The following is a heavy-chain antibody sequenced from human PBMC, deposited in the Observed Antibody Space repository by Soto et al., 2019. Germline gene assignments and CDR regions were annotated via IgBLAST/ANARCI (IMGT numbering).Heavy chain of an antibody. J-gene: IGHJ4*02. V-gene: IGHV3-30*18. Sequence: GGSLRLSCAASGFTFSSYGMHWVRQAPGKGLEWVAVISYDGSNKYYADSVKGRFTISRDNSKNTLYLQMNSLRAEDTAVYYCAKESQNSAAGHFDYWGQGTLVTVSS. CDR2: ISYDGSNK. D-gene: IGHD6-13*01. CDR3: AKESQNSAAGHFDY. CDR1: GFTFSSYG.